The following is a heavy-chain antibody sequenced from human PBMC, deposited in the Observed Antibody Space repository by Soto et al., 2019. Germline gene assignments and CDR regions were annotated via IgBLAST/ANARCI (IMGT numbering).Heavy chain of an antibody. CDR1: GFICRNYW. D-gene: IGHD3-16*01. Sequence: GFICRNYWMSWVRQFPGKGLEWVAHIKEDGSDKYYGDSVKGRFIISRDTAKNALFLQMNSLRAEDTAVYYCATTLTTSAEYFQYRGQGTLVTFSS. V-gene: IGHV3-7*01. J-gene: IGHJ1*01. CDR2: IKEDGSDK. CDR3: ATTLTTSAEYFQY.